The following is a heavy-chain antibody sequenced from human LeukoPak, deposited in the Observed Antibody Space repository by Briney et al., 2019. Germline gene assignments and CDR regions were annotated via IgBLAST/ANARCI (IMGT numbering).Heavy chain of an antibody. CDR3: ARKWELFDY. CDR2: IKQDGSEK. D-gene: IGHD1-26*01. V-gene: IGHV3-7*01. CDR1: VFTFSSYW. Sequence: GGSLRLSCAASVFTFSSYWMSWVRQAPGKGLEWVANIKQDGSEKYYVDSVKGRFTISRDNAKNSLYLQMNSLRAEDTAVYYCARKWELFDYWGQGTLVTVSS. J-gene: IGHJ4*02.